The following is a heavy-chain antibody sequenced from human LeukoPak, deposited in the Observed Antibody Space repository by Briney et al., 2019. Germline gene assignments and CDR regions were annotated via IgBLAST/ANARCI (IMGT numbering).Heavy chain of an antibody. CDR3: ARHQGWAFDI. V-gene: IGHV3-30*02. CDR2: IRYDGSNK. J-gene: IGHJ3*02. CDR1: GFTFSSYG. D-gene: IGHD2-15*01. Sequence: GGSLRLSCAASGFTFSSYGMHWVRQAPGKGLEWVAFIRYDGSNKYYADSVKGRFTISRDNSKNTLYLLMNSLKAEDTAVYYCARHQGWAFDIWGQGTMVTVSS.